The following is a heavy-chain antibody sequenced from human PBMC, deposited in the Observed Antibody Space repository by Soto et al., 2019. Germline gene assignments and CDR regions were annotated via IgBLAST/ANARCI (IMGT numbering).Heavy chain of an antibody. CDR3: AREYIVVVPAASNWFDP. V-gene: IGHV1-18*01. Sequence: QVQLVQSGAEVKKPGASVKVSCKASGYTFTSYGISWVRQAPGQGLEWMGWISAYNGNTNYAQKLQGRVTMTTDTSXSXDYMELRSLRSDDTAVYYCAREYIVVVPAASNWFDPWGQGTLVTVSS. D-gene: IGHD2-2*01. CDR1: GYTFTSYG. CDR2: ISAYNGNT. J-gene: IGHJ5*02.